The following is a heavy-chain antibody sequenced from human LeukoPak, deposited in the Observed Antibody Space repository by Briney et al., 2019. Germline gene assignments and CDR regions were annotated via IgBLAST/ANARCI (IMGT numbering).Heavy chain of an antibody. J-gene: IGHJ6*04. Sequence: GGSLRLSCAASGFTFSSYSMNWVRQAPGKGLEWVSYISSSSSTIYYADSVKGRFTISRGNAKNSLYLQMNSLRAEDTAVYYCARDRVTGTTSIWGKGTTVTVSS. D-gene: IGHD1-7*01. CDR1: GFTFSSYS. CDR3: ARDRVTGTTSI. V-gene: IGHV3-48*04. CDR2: ISSSSSTI.